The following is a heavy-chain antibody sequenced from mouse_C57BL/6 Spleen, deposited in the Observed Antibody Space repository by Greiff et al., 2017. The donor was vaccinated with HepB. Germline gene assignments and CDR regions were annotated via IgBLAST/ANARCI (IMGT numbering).Heavy chain of an antibody. CDR3: ARWATVVATDY. V-gene: IGHV1-82*01. D-gene: IGHD1-1*01. CDR2: IYPGDGDT. Sequence: VQLQQSGPELVKPGASVKISCKASGYAFSSSWMNWVKQRPGKGLEWIGRIYPGDGDTNYNGKFKGKATLTADKSSSTAYMQLSSLTSEDSAVYFCARWATVVATDYWGQGTTLTVSS. CDR1: GYAFSSSW. J-gene: IGHJ2*01.